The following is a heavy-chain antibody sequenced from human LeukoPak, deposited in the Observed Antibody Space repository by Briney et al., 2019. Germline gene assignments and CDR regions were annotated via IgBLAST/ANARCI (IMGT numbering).Heavy chain of an antibody. CDR3: AKGTMIVVAVGDYFDY. D-gene: IGHD3-22*01. V-gene: IGHV3-9*03. CDR1: GFTLDDYA. J-gene: IGHJ4*02. CDR2: ISWNSVNI. Sequence: PGRSLRLSCAASGFTLDDYAMHWVRQAPGKGLEWVSGISWNSVNIGYADSVRGRFTISRDNAKNSLYLQMKSLRAEDMALYYCAKGTMIVVAVGDYFDYWGQGTLVTVSS.